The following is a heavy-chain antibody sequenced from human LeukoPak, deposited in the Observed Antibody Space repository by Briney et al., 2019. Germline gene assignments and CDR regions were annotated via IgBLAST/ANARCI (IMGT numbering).Heavy chain of an antibody. J-gene: IGHJ6*02. CDR3: ARDRVDYDFWSGYGFNGMDV. CDR2: IYYSGST. D-gene: IGHD3-3*01. V-gene: IGHV4-61*01. CDR1: GGSVSSGSYY. Sequence: SETLSLTCTVSGGSVSSGSYYWSWIRQPPGKGLEWIGYIYYSGSTNYNPSLKSRVTISVDTSKNQFSLKLSSVTAADTAVYYCARDRVDYDFWSGYGFNGMDVWGQGTTVTVSS.